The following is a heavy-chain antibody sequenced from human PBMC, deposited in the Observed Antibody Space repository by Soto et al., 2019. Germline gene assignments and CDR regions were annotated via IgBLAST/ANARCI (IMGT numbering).Heavy chain of an antibody. CDR2: IRGSDTNT. CDR1: GFTSSSYG. D-gene: IGHD6-19*01. Sequence: GGSLRLSCAASGFTSSSYGMNWVRQAPGKGLEWVSAIRGSDTNTHYADSVKGRFTISRDNSKNTLYLQMNSLRPEDTAVYYCAKDYGGSGWYVRAFDIWGQGTMVTVSS. V-gene: IGHV3-23*01. CDR3: AKDYGGSGWYVRAFDI. J-gene: IGHJ3*02.